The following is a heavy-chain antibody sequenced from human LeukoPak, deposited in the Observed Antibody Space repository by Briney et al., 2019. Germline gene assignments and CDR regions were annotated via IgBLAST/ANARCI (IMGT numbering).Heavy chain of an antibody. Sequence: PGWPLRLSCAASGFTFSSYSMNWVRQAPGKGLEWVSYISSSSNFISYGDSMRGRFTISRDNAQNSLYLQMNSLRAEDTAVYYCARIPYSSSSGAFDIWGQGTMVTVSS. CDR2: ISSSSNFI. V-gene: IGHV3-21*01. J-gene: IGHJ3*02. CDR1: GFTFSSYS. CDR3: ARIPYSSSSGAFDI. D-gene: IGHD6-13*01.